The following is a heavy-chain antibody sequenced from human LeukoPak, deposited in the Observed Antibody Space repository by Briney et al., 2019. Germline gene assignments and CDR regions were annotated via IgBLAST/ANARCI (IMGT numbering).Heavy chain of an antibody. CDR2: INPNNGGT. CDR1: GYTFTGYY. J-gene: IGHJ4*02. CDR3: ARVQRMYSSGWFDY. D-gene: IGHD6-19*01. V-gene: IGHV1-2*02. Sequence: ASVKVSCKASGYTFTGYYMHWVRQAPGQGLEWMGWINPNNGGTNYAQKFQGRVTMTRDTSISTAYMELSRLRSDDTAVYYCARVQRMYSSGWFDYWGQGTLVTVSS.